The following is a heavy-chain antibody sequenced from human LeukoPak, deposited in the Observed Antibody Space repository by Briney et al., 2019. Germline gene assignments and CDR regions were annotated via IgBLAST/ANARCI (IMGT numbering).Heavy chain of an antibody. D-gene: IGHD3-10*01. J-gene: IGHJ4*02. CDR2: INGNSGAT. CDR3: ARDFSWGVDY. Sequence: ASVTVSCKASGFTFTGHYMHWVRQAPGQGLEWMGWINGNSGATNYARNFQDRVTLTRDTSISTVYMELSRLGIDDTAVYYCARDFSWGVDYWGQGTLVTVSS. V-gene: IGHV1-2*02. CDR1: GFTFTGHY.